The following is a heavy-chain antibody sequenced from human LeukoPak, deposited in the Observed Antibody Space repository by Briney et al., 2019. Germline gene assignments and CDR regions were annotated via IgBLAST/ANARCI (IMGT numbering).Heavy chain of an antibody. CDR3: ARVPSLATITFFDY. Sequence: GGTLRLSCAASGFTFSSYWMSWVRQAPGKGLEWVANIKQDGSEKYYVDSVKGRFTISRDNAKNSLYLQMNSLRAEDTAVYYCARVPSLATITFFDYWGQGTLVTVSS. J-gene: IGHJ4*02. CDR1: GFTFSSYW. V-gene: IGHV3-7*01. CDR2: IKQDGSEK. D-gene: IGHD5-12*01.